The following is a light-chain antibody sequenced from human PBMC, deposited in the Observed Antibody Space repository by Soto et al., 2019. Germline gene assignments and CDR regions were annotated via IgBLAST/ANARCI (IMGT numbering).Light chain of an antibody. CDR2: DAS. Sequence: DIQMTQSPSSLSASVGDRVTITCRASQTINSWLAWYQQKPGKAPKVLIFDASSLKTGVPSRFSGSGSGTEFTLTISNLPPDDFATYYCQQYDSYSSGPFGQGTKVDIK. CDR1: QTINSW. CDR3: QQYDSYSSGP. J-gene: IGKJ1*01. V-gene: IGKV1-5*01.